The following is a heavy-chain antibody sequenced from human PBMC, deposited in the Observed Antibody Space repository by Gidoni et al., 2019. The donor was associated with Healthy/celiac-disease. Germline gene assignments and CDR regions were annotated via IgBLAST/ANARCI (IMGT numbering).Heavy chain of an antibody. J-gene: IGHJ4*02. CDR3: AKDPHLVEYDWLLYPLDY. D-gene: IGHD3-9*01. Sequence: EVQLLESGGGLVQPGGSLRLSCAASGFTFSSYAMSWVRQAPGKGLEWVSAISGSGGSTYYADSVKGRFTISRDNSKNTLYLQMNSLRAEDTAVYYCAKDPHLVEYDWLLYPLDYWGQGTLVTVSS. CDR1: GFTFSSYA. V-gene: IGHV3-23*01. CDR2: ISGSGGST.